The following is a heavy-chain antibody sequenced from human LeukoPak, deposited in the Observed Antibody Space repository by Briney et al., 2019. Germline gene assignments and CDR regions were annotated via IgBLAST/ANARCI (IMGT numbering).Heavy chain of an antibody. Sequence: GGSLRLSCAASGFTFDDYAMHWVRHSPGKGLEWVSGITWNSGGIGYADSVKGRFTISRDNANNSLYLQMNSLRVEDTAFYYCTKDTRPVTTAGVDYCGQGTLVTVSS. CDR2: ITWNSGGI. J-gene: IGHJ4*02. CDR3: TKDTRPVTTAGVDY. V-gene: IGHV3-9*01. CDR1: GFTFDDYA. D-gene: IGHD4-17*01.